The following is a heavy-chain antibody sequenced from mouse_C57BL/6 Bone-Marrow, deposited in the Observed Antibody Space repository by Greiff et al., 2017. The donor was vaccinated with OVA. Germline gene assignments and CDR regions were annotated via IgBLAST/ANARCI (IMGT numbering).Heavy chain of an antibody. CDR3: ARKYYYGSPYFDY. D-gene: IGHD1-1*01. CDR1: GYTFTDYY. Sequence: VQLQQSGPELVKPGASVKISCKASGYTFTDYYMNWVKQSHGKSLEWIGDINPNNGGTSYNQKFKGKATLTVDKSSSTAYMELRSLTSEDSAVYYCARKYYYGSPYFDYWGQGTTLTVSS. CDR2: INPNNGGT. J-gene: IGHJ2*01. V-gene: IGHV1-26*01.